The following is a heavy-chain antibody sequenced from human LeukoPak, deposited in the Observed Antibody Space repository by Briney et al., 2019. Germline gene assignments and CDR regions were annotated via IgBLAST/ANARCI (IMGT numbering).Heavy chain of an antibody. CDR3: VRDWDHFDFDS. D-gene: IGHD1-26*01. CDR1: GFTFRDDW. Sequence: GGSLRLSCAASGFTFRDDWMLWIRQAPGKGLVWVSRIKGDGSHTIYADSVKGRFTISRDNAKNTLYLQMKSLRVEDTALYYCVRDWDHFDFDSWGQGTLVTVSS. CDR2: IKGDGSHT. V-gene: IGHV3-74*01. J-gene: IGHJ5*01.